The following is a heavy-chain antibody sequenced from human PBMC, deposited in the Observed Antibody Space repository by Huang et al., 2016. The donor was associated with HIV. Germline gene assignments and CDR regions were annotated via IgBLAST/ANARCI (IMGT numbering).Heavy chain of an antibody. CDR1: GGSFSGYY. Sequence: QVQLQQWGAGLLRPSETLSLTCAVYGGSFSGYYGTWIRQPPGKGREWLGEINHSERTNYNPSIKSRVTISVDTSRNQCALTLTSVTAANTAVYYCARGQGGYYYYYMDVWGKWTTVTVSS. CDR2: INHSERT. CDR3: ARGQGGYYYYYMDV. V-gene: IGHV4-34*01. J-gene: IGHJ6*03.